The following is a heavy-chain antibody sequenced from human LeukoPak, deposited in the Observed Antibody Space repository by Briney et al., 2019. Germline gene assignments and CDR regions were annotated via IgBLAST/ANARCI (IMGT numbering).Heavy chain of an antibody. D-gene: IGHD2/OR15-2a*01. CDR1: GYTFATYA. V-gene: IGHV1-3*02. CDR2: SNAGNGNT. Sequence: ASVKVSCKASGYTFATYAMHWVRQAPGQRLEWMGWSNAGNGNTKYSQEFQGRVTITRDTSASKAYMELSSLRSEDMALYYCVREAPFGAFDIWGQGTMVTVSS. CDR3: VREAPFGAFDI. J-gene: IGHJ3*02.